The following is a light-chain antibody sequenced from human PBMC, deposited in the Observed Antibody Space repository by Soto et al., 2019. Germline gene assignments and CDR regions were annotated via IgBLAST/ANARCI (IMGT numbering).Light chain of an antibody. CDR2: DAS. J-gene: IGKJ1*01. Sequence: EIVMTQSPATLSVSPGERATLSCRASQSVSSNLAWYQQKPGQAPRLLIYDASNRATGFPARFSGSRSGTDFTLTISDLEPADFGLYYCQQRLNWPPGFGQGTKVDIK. V-gene: IGKV3-11*01. CDR1: QSVSSN. CDR3: QQRLNWPPG.